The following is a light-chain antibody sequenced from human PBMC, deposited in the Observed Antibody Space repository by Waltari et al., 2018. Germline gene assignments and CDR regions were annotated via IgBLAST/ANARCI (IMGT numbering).Light chain of an antibody. CDR3: QQRSGWPQT. V-gene: IGKV3-11*01. CDR1: QSIGTY. Sequence: EIVLTQSPATLSLSPGESATLSCRAIQSIGTYLAWYQQTPGQAPRLLLYDASNRATGIPPRFSGSGSGTDFILTISSLEPEDFAVYYCQQRSGWPQTFGQGTNVEI. CDR2: DAS. J-gene: IGKJ1*01.